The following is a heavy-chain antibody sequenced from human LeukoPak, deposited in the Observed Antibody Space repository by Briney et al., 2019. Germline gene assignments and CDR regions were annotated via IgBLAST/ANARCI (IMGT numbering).Heavy chain of an antibody. CDR2: ISYDGSNK. Sequence: GRSLRLSCPASGFTFSSYAMHWVRQAPGKGLEWVAVISYDGSNKYYADSVKGRFTISRDNSKNTLYLQMNSLRAEDTAVYYCARGLGGSHRDGIDYWGQGTLVTVSS. CDR3: ARGLGGSHRDGIDY. V-gene: IGHV3-30*01. D-gene: IGHD4-23*01. CDR1: GFTFSSYA. J-gene: IGHJ4*02.